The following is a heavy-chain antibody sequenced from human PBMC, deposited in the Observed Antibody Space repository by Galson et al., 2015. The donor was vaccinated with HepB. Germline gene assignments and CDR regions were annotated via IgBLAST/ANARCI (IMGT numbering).Heavy chain of an antibody. CDR1: GFTFSSYA. J-gene: IGHJ4*02. V-gene: IGHV3-23*01. CDR2: ISGSAGST. CDR3: AKDLVTGGWYEYYFDY. D-gene: IGHD6-19*01. Sequence: SLRLSCAASGFTFSSYAMSWVRQATGKGLEWVSAISGSAGSTDYADSVKGRFTISRDNYNNMLYLQMNSLRAEDTAVYYCAKDLVTGGWYEYYFDYWGQGTLVTVSS.